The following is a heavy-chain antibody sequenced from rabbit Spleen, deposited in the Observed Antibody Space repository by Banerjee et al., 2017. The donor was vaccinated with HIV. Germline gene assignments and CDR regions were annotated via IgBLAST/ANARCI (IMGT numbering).Heavy chain of an antibody. Sequence: QSLEESGGDLVKPGASLTLTCAASGFSFSSRYYICWVRQAPGKGLEWIACIDSGSSGDTGYATWAKSRFTISKTSSTTVTLQMTSLTAADTATYFCARETSSGWGVVSYGLDLWGPGTLVTVS. V-gene: IGHV1S40*01. J-gene: IGHJ6*01. CDR2: IDSGSSGDT. D-gene: IGHD4-1*01. CDR3: ARETSSGWGVVSYGLDL. CDR1: GFSFSSRYY.